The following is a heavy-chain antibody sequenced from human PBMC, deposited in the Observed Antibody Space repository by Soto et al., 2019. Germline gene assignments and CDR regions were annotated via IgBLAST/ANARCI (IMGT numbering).Heavy chain of an antibody. D-gene: IGHD3-3*01. CDR1: GFTFSNYA. CDR3: AKEVRSGTSCRNFDS. J-gene: IGHJ4*02. V-gene: IGHV3-23*01. CDR2: ISGSGSST. Sequence: EVQLLESGGGLVQPGGSLRLSCEASGFTFSNYAMGWVRQAPGKGLEWVSTISGSGSSTYYTDSVKDRFTISRDNSKNTLYLQMNTLRAEDTAIYYCAKEVRSGTSCRNFDSWGQGTLVTVSS.